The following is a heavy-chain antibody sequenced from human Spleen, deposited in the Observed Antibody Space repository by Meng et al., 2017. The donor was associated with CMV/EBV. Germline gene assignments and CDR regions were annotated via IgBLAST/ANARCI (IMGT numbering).Heavy chain of an antibody. Sequence: SISSSSYYWGCIRQPPGKGLEWIGGIYYSGSTYYNPSLKSRVTISVDTSKNQFSLKLSSVTAADTAVYYCARGRITFGGVIAQNWFDPWGQGTLVTVSS. D-gene: IGHD3-16*02. V-gene: IGHV4-39*07. CDR2: IYYSGST. CDR1: SISSSSYY. CDR3: ARGRITFGGVIAQNWFDP. J-gene: IGHJ5*02.